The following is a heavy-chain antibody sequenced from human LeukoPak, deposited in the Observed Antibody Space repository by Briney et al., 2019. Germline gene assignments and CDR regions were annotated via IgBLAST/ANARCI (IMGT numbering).Heavy chain of an antibody. CDR3: ARLVDGDCGGDCYSNQDFDY. Sequence: PSGTLSLTCAVSGGSISSSNWWSWVRQPPGKGLEWIGEIYHSGSTNYNPSLKSRVTISVDTSKNQFSLKLSSVTAADTAVYYCARLVDGDCGGDCYSNQDFDYWGQGTLVTVSS. V-gene: IGHV4-4*02. D-gene: IGHD2-21*02. J-gene: IGHJ4*02. CDR2: IYHSGST. CDR1: GGSISSSNW.